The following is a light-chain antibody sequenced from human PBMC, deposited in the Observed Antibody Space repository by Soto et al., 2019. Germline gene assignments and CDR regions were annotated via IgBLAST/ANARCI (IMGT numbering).Light chain of an antibody. V-gene: IGKV2-30*01. J-gene: IGKJ5*01. CDR1: QSLVYNDGNIY. Sequence: DVVMTQSPLSLPVTLGQPASISCRSSQSLVYNDGNIYLNWFQQRPGQSPRRLIYKVSDRDSGVPDRFSGSGSGTDFALKISRVEAEDVGAYYCMQGTHWPITFGQGTRLEIK. CDR2: KVS. CDR3: MQGTHWPIT.